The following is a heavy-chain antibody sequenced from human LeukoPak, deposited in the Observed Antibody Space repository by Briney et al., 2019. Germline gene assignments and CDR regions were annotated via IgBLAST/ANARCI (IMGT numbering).Heavy chain of an antibody. D-gene: IGHD3-22*01. CDR2: IYYSGCT. Sequence: SETLSLTCTVSGGSISSYYWSWIRQPPGKGLEWIGYIYYSGCTNYNPSLKSRVTISVDTSKNQFSLKLSSVTAADTAVYYCAREIAYYDSSGYYRSESSFDYWGQGTLVTVSS. CDR3: AREIAYYDSSGYYRSESSFDY. V-gene: IGHV4-59*01. J-gene: IGHJ4*02. CDR1: GGSISSYY.